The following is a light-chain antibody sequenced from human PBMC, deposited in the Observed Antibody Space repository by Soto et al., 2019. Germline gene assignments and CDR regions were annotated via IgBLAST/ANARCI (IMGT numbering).Light chain of an antibody. CDR3: QQYYSTPYT. V-gene: IGKV4-1*01. Sequence: DIVMTQSPDSLAVSLGERATINCKSSQSVLYSSNNKNYLAWYQQKPGQPPKLLIYWASTRESGVPDRFSGXXXXXXXXXTISSLQAEDVAVYYCQQYYSTPYTFGQGTKLEIK. J-gene: IGKJ2*01. CDR1: QSVLYSSNNKNY. CDR2: WAS.